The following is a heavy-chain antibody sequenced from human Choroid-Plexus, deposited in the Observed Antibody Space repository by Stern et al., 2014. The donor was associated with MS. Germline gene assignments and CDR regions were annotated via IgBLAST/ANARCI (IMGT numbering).Heavy chain of an antibody. Sequence: MQLVESGGGVVQPGRPLRLSCVASGFTFGSCAMHWVRQAPGKGLEWVAGVSYDGSNKYYADSVKGRFTISRDNSQNILYMQMSSLRPEDTAVYYCAKDRQYLTYFFDHWGQGSLVTVSS. V-gene: IGHV3-30*18. CDR2: VSYDGSNK. D-gene: IGHD2/OR15-2a*01. CDR1: GFTFGSCA. CDR3: AKDRQYLTYFFDH. J-gene: IGHJ5*02.